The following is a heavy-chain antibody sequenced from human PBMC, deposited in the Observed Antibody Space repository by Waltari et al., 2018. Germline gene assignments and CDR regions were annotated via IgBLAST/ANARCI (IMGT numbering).Heavy chain of an antibody. V-gene: IGHV1-18*01. CDR3: ARRWTSDWSDP. CDR2: ISAYTGNP. J-gene: IGHJ5*02. CDR1: GSKFNSYG. Sequence: QLVQSDAEVKKPGASVKVSCKTSGSKFNSYGINWVLQAPGQGLESMGWISAYTGNPHYAQNFQGRVTMTRDTSTNTAYLELRGLTSDDTAVYYCARRWTSDWSDPWGQGTLVTVSS.